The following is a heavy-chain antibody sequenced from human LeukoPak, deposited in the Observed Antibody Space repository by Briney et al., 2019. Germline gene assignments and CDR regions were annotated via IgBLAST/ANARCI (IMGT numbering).Heavy chain of an antibody. V-gene: IGHV4-59*01. CDR1: GGSISRYY. CDR3: ARKANCISGSCRYFDY. Sequence: SETLSLTCTVSGGSISRYYWSWIRQPPWKGLEGIGYIYYSGTTDYNPSLKSRLTMSVDTSKNQFSLKLSSVTAADTAVYYCARKANCISGSCRYFDYWGQGTPVTVSS. J-gene: IGHJ4*02. CDR2: IYYSGTT. D-gene: IGHD2-21*01.